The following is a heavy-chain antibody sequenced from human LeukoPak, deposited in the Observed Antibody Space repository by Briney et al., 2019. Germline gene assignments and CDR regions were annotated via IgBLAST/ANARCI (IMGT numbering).Heavy chain of an antibody. J-gene: IGHJ6*03. CDR3: ARRASLRSTYYYYYMDV. CDR1: GFTFSSYS. D-gene: IGHD4-17*01. Sequence: PGGSLRLSCAASGFTFSSYSMNWVRQAPGKGLEWVSSISSSSSYIYYADSVKGRFTISRDNAKNSLYLQMNSLRAEDTAVYYCARRASLRSTYYYYYMDVWGKGTTVTISS. V-gene: IGHV3-21*01. CDR2: ISSSSSYI.